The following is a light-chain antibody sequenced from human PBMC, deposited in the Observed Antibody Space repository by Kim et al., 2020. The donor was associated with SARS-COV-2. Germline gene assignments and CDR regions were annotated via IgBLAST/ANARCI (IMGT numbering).Light chain of an antibody. CDR3: AAWDDSLSGRV. CDR2: SNN. V-gene: IGLV1-47*02. Sequence: QSVLTPPPSASGTPGQRVTISCSGSSSNIGSNYVYWYQQLPGTAPKLLIYSNNQRPSGVPDRFSGSKSGTSASLAISGLRSEDEADYYCAAWDDSLSGRVFGGGTQLTVL. J-gene: IGLJ2*01. CDR1: SSNIGSNY.